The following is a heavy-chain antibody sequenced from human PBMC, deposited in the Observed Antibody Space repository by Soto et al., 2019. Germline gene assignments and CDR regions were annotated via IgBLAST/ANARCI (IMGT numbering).Heavy chain of an antibody. CDR2: ISSSSSYI. CDR1: GFTFSSYS. CDR3: ARAPIALGDCSGGSCYATGFDY. V-gene: IGHV3-21*01. D-gene: IGHD2-15*01. J-gene: IGHJ4*02. Sequence: EVQLVESGGGLVKPGGSLRLSCAASGFTFSSYSMNWVRQAPGKGLEWVSSISSSSSYIYYADSVKGRFTISRDNAKNALYLQMDSLRAEETAVYYCARAPIALGDCSGGSCYATGFDYWGQGTLVTVSS.